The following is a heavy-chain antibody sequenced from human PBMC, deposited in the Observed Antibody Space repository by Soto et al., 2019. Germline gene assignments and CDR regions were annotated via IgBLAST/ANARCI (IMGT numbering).Heavy chain of an antibody. J-gene: IGHJ5*02. CDR3: AKDRYVDTRDWFDP. Sequence: ASVKVSCKTSGYTFPTYGIIWVRQAAGEQLEWLGWMSARNGDTKYAQGFQGRVTLTTATSTSTAYMELMTLRSDDTAVYYCAKDRYVDTRDWFDPWGQGTLVTV. CDR1: GYTFPTYG. CDR2: MSARNGDT. V-gene: IGHV1-18*04. D-gene: IGHD5-18*01.